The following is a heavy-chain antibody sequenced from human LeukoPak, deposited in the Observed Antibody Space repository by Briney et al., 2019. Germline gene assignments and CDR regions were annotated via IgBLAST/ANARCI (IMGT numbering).Heavy chain of an antibody. CDR2: IYPNSGGT. CDR3: ARARGWYNDY. CDR1: GYTFTGYY. Sequence: ASVKVSCKASGYTFTGYYIHWVRQAPGQGLEWMGWIYPNSGGTNYAQRFQGRVTMTRDTSISTVYMELSRLRFDDTAVYYCARARGWYNDYWGQGTLVTVSS. J-gene: IGHJ4*02. V-gene: IGHV1-2*02. D-gene: IGHD6-19*01.